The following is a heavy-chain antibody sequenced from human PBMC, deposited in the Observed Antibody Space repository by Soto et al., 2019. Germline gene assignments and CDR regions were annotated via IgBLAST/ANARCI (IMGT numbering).Heavy chain of an antibody. D-gene: IGHD2-21*02. CDR1: GGTFSSYA. Sequence: SVKVSCKASGGTFSSYAISWVRQAPGQGLEWMGGIIPIFGTANYAQKFQGRVTITADESTSTAYMELSSLRSEDTAVYYCARDSLTYCGGDCYIEGDAFDIWGQGTMVTVSS. J-gene: IGHJ3*02. CDR2: IIPIFGTA. CDR3: ARDSLTYCGGDCYIEGDAFDI. V-gene: IGHV1-69*13.